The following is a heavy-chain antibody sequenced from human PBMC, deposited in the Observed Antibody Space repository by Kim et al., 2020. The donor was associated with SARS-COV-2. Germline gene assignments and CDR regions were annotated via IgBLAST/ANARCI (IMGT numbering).Heavy chain of an antibody. CDR3: ARDFGRLWAAAGSFDY. Sequence: GKGRFTISIDNSKNTLYLQMNSLRAEDTAVYYCARDFGRLWAAAGSFDYWGQGTLVTVSS. V-gene: IGHV3-30*07. D-gene: IGHD6-13*01. J-gene: IGHJ4*02.